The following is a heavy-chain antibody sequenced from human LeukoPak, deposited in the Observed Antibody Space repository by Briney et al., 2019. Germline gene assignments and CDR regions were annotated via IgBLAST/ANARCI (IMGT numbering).Heavy chain of an antibody. CDR1: GFILGDYT. Sequence: GGSLRLSCTTSGFILGDYTISWVRQAPGKGLEWVAVISNDGSNKFYADSVRGRLTISRDNSKNTLYLQMNSLKPEDTAVYYCARDLGKRRRLIREDYSYGLDVWGQGTTVTVSS. D-gene: IGHD2-8*01. CDR2: ISNDGSNK. V-gene: IGHV3-30-3*01. J-gene: IGHJ6*02. CDR3: ARDLGKRRRLIREDYSYGLDV.